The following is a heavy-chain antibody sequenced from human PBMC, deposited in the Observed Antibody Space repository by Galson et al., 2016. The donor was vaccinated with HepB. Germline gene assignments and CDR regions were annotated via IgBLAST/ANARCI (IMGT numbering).Heavy chain of an antibody. V-gene: IGHV3-33*01. CDR2: IWYDGSLK. CDR1: GFIFSSYA. Sequence: SLRLSCAASGFIFSSYAMHWVRQAPGKGLEWVAVIWYDGSLKYYADSVKGRFTISRDNSKNTLYLQMNSLRAEDTAVYYCARDYRSIPPPYYFDYWGQGTLVTVSS. J-gene: IGHJ4*02. D-gene: IGHD1-14*01. CDR3: ARDYRSIPPPYYFDY.